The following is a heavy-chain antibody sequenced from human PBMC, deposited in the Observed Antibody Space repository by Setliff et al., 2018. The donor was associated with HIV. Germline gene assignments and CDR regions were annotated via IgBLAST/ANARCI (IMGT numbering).Heavy chain of an antibody. V-gene: IGHV1-2*02. J-gene: IGHJ4*02. D-gene: IGHD3-16*02. CDR3: ARGFPLRLGELSLPGY. Sequence: ASVKVSCKTVGFPFTGNYLHWVRQAPGQGLEWMGWIDPITGDTKYAQKFQGRVTMTRDTSISTAYMELRRLRSDDTAVYYCARGFPLRLGELSLPGYWGQGTLVTVSS. CDR2: IDPITGDT. CDR1: GFPFTGNY.